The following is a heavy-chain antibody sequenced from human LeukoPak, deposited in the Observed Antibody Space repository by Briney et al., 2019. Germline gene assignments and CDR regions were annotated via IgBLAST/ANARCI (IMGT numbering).Heavy chain of an antibody. CDR3: ATAVWFGELYFDY. D-gene: IGHD3-10*01. CDR1: GFTVSSNY. V-gene: IGHV3-53*01. J-gene: IGHJ4*02. CDR2: IYSGGST. Sequence: GGSLRLSCAASGFTVSSNYMSWVRQAPGKGLEWVSVIYSGGSTYYADSVKGRFTISRDNSKNTLYLQMNSLRAEDTAVYYCATAVWFGELYFDYWGQGTLVTVSS.